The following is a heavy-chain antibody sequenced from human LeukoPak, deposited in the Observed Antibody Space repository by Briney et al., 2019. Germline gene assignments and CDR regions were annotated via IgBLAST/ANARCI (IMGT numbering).Heavy chain of an antibody. V-gene: IGHV3-30-3*01. J-gene: IGHJ4*02. D-gene: IGHD3-10*01. CDR2: ISYDGSNK. Sequence: GGSLRLSCAASGFTFSSYAMYWVRQAPGKGLEWVAVISYDGSNKYYADPVKGRFTISRDNSKNTLYLQMNSLRPEDTAVYYCARDRSRTPSVSNAYNYYGSGSYYGPIDFWGQGTLVTVSS. CDR3: ARDRSRTPSVSNAYNYYGSGSYYGPIDF. CDR1: GFTFSSYA.